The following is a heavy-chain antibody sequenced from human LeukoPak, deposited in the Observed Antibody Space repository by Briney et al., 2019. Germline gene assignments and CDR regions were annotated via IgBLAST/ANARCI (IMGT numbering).Heavy chain of an antibody. CDR3: ARGYGYYYYYLDA. V-gene: IGHV4-59*01. D-gene: IGHD2-2*03. Sequence: SETLSLTCSVSGDSMSSYYWTWMRQPAARGLKWIGFVSDSEKTDYNPSLKSRVTISIDPSGSQFSLGLTSVTAADSAVYYCARGYGYYYYYLDAWGKGTTVIVSS. CDR2: VSDSEKT. CDR1: GDSMSSYY. J-gene: IGHJ6*03.